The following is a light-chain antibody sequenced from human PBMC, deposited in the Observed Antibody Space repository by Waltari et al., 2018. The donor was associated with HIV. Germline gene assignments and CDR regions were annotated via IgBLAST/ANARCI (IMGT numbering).Light chain of an antibody. CDR2: GAS. CDR3: QQYHDWPLT. Sequence: EIVMPQSPATLSVSPGERATLSCRASQSISTNLTWYQQRSGQAPRLLIYGASTRATAIPARFSGSGSGTDFTLTISSLEREDYATYFCQQYHDWPLTFGPGTKVDVK. V-gene: IGKV3-15*01. J-gene: IGKJ3*01. CDR1: QSISTN.